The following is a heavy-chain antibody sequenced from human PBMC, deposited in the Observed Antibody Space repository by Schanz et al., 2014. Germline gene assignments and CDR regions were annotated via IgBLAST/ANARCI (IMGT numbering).Heavy chain of an antibody. CDR1: GGSIRSGTYY. CDR3: ARDSLRGATGGYGMDV. V-gene: IGHV4-61*02. Sequence: QVQLQESGPGLVKPSQTLSLTCTVSGGSIRSGTYYWSWIRQPAGKALEWVGRVFPNGITNYNPSLKSRVTKTRDTSKNQFSLTLKSLTAADTAVYYCARDSLRGATGGYGMDVWGQGTTVTVSS. J-gene: IGHJ6*02. CDR2: VFPNGIT. D-gene: IGHD2-8*02.